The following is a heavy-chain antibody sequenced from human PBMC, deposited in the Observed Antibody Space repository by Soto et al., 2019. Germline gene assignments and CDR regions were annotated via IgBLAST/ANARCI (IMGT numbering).Heavy chain of an antibody. CDR1: GGTFSSYA. V-gene: IGHV1-69*13. D-gene: IGHD3-3*01. J-gene: IGHJ6*02. Sequence: SVKVSCKASGGTFSSYAISWVRQAPGQGLEWMGGIIPIFGTANYAQKFQGRVTITADESTSTAYMELSSLRSEDTAVYYCARVTKYYDFWSGYYTPPDYYGMDVWGQGTTVTVSS. CDR3: ARVTKYYDFWSGYYTPPDYYGMDV. CDR2: IIPIFGTA.